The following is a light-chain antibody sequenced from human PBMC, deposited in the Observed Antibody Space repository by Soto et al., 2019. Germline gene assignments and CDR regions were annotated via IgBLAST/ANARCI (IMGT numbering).Light chain of an antibody. J-gene: IGKJ1*01. V-gene: IGKV3-20*01. CDR2: GAS. Sequence: LTQSPVTLSLSPGERATLSCRASQSVSNKYLAWYQQKPGQAPRLLIYGASSRATGIPDRFSGSGSGTDFTLTINRLEPEDFAVYYCQQYNNWPRTFGQGTKVDIK. CDR3: QQYNNWPRT. CDR1: QSVSNKY.